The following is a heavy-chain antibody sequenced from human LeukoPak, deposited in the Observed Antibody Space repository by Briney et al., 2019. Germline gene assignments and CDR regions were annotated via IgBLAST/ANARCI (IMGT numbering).Heavy chain of an antibody. CDR2: IYTSGST. Sequence: SETLSLTCTVSGGSISTYYWSWIRQSAGKGLEWIGRIYTSGSTDYNPSLKSRVTMSVDTSKNQLSLKLSSVTAADTPVYYCASRRCSTTCPEDYWGQGTLVTVSS. D-gene: IGHD2-2*01. CDR3: ASRRCSTTCPEDY. J-gene: IGHJ4*02. CDR1: GGSISTYY. V-gene: IGHV4-4*07.